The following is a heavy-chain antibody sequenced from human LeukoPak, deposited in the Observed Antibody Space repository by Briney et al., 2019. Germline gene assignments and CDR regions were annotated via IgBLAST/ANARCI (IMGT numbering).Heavy chain of an antibody. CDR3: ARGEIVANAFDI. CDR1: GGSFSTYY. D-gene: IGHD2-15*01. V-gene: IGHV4-34*01. CDR2: INHSGRT. J-gene: IGHJ3*02. Sequence: SETLSLTCGVYGGSFSTYYWTWIRQPPGKGLEWIGEINHSGRTNYNPSLKSRVTISVDTSKNQFSLKLSSVTAADTAVYYCARGEIVANAFDIWGQGTMVTVSS.